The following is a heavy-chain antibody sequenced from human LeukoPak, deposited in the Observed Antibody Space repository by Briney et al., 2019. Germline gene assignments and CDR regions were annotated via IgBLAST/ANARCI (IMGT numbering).Heavy chain of an antibody. J-gene: IGHJ4*02. CDR2: IRNKASSYTT. CDR3: VRDSGTCQLDF. D-gene: IGHD1-26*01. CDR1: GFTFSDHY. V-gene: IGHV3-72*01. Sequence: GGSLRLSCAASGFTFSDHYMDWVRQAPGKGLEWVGRIRNKASSYTTAYAASVKGRFTVSRDDSKNSLFLQMNSLKSEDTAVYYCVRDSGTCQLDFWGQGTLVTVSS.